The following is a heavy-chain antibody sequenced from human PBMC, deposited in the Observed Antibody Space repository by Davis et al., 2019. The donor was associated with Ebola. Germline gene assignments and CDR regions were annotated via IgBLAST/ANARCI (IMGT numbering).Heavy chain of an antibody. J-gene: IGHJ5*02. CDR2: INPNSGGT. V-gene: IGHV1-2*06. D-gene: IGHD4-11*01. CDR3: ARETVTFNWFDP. Sequence: ASVKVSCKASGYTFTGYYMHWVRQAPGQGLEWMGRINPNSGGTNYAQKFQGRVTMTRDTSISTAYMELGRLRSDDTAVYYCARETVTFNWFDPWGQGTLVTVSS. CDR1: GYTFTGYY.